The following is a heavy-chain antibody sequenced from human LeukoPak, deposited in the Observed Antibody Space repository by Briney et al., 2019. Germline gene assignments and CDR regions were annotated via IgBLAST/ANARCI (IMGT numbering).Heavy chain of an antibody. V-gene: IGHV1-8*02. Sequence: ASVKVSCKASGYTFTSYGISWVRQATGQGLEWMGWMNPNSGNTGYAQKFQGRVTMTRNTSISTAYMELSSLRSEDTAVYYCASGPMPSYDSSGYPNDKSDYWGQGTLVTVSS. CDR1: GYTFTSYG. CDR2: MNPNSGNT. CDR3: ASGPMPSYDSSGYPNDKSDY. J-gene: IGHJ4*02. D-gene: IGHD3-22*01.